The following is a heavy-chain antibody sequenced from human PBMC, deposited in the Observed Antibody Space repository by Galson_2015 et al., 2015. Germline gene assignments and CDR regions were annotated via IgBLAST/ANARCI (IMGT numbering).Heavy chain of an antibody. D-gene: IGHD6-6*01. Sequence: QSGAEVKKPGESLKISCTGSGFSFATYWIGWVRQMPGKGLEWMGIIYPGDSATRYSPSFQGQVTISADMSISPAYLQWSSLKASDTAIYYCARLPARPRDHDAFDIWGQATMVAGSS. V-gene: IGHV5-51*03. J-gene: IGHJ3*02. CDR1: GFSFATYW. CDR3: ARLPARPRDHDAFDI. CDR2: IYPGDSAT.